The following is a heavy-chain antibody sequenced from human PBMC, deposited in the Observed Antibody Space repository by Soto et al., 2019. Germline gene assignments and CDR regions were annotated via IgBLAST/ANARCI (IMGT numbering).Heavy chain of an antibody. CDR3: AKIRRVFGEWSYVWVS. Sequence: QVQLPESGPGLVKPSQTLSITCTVSGASLNSDDNYWSWIRQHPGKGLEWIGYISYSGHTYYTPSLRSRLTMSIDTSKNQFALKLTSLTPADTAGYYCAKIRRVFGEWSYVWVSWGQGTLVTVSS. D-gene: IGHD3-10*01. J-gene: IGHJ5*02. CDR2: ISYSGHT. CDR1: GASLNSDDNY. V-gene: IGHV4-31*03.